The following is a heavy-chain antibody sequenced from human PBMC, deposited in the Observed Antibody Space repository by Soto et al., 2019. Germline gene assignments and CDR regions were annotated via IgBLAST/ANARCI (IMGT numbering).Heavy chain of an antibody. Sequence: SETLSLTCTVSGASISGYYWSWIRKSAGKGLEWIGRIYATGTTDYNPSLKSRVMMSVDTSKKQFSLKLRSVTAADTAVYYCVRDGTKTLRDWFDPWGQGISVTVS. CDR2: IYATGTT. D-gene: IGHD1-1*01. CDR1: GASISGYY. V-gene: IGHV4-4*07. J-gene: IGHJ5*02. CDR3: VRDGTKTLRDWFDP.